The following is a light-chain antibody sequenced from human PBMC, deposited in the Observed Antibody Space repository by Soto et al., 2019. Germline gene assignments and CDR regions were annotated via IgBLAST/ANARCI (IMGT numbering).Light chain of an antibody. J-gene: IGKJ2*01. CDR1: QRVTNY. CDR2: AAS. V-gene: IGKV3-11*01. CDR3: QQRSNWPPVYT. Sequence: EVVLTQSPATLSLSPGERATLSCRASQRVTNYLAWYQQKPGQAPRLLIYAASNRATGIPARFSGSGSGTDFTLTISSLEPEDFAVYYCQQRSNWPPVYTFGQGTK.